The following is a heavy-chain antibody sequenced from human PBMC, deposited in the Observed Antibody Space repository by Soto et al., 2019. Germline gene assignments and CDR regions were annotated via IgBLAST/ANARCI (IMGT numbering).Heavy chain of an antibody. CDR2: IYYRGST. CDR1: GDSVSIGTYY. D-gene: IGHD4-17*01. V-gene: IGHV4-61*01. CDR3: ARGLDYVGFDY. Sequence: QVQLQESGPGLVKASETLSLTCIVSGDSVSIGTYYWSWIRQPPGKGLEWIGYIYYRGSTNYNPSLKSRVTMSIDTSRNQFSLKVNSVTAADTAVYYCARGLDYVGFDYWGQGTLVAVSS. J-gene: IGHJ4*02.